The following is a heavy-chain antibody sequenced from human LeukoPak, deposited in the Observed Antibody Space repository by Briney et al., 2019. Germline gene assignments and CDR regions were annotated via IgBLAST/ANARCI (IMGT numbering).Heavy chain of an antibody. CDR2: INHSGST. V-gene: IGHV4-34*01. CDR3: ARDNWNGVQGLFDH. J-gene: IGHJ4*02. CDR1: GGSFSGYY. D-gene: IGHD1-1*01. Sequence: SETLSLTCAVYGGSFSGYYWSWIRQPPGKGLEWIGEINHSGSTNYNPSLKSRVTISVDRSKNQFSLKLSPGTPADKAVCFCARDNWNGVQGLFDHWGQGTLVTVSS.